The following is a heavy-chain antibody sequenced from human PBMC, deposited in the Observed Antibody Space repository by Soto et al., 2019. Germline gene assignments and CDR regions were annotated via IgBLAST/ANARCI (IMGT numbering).Heavy chain of an antibody. V-gene: IGHV1-3*01. D-gene: IGHD3-10*01. J-gene: IGHJ4*02. Sequence: ASVKVSCKASGYTFSTFPVRWVRQAPGQNLEWMGWINAANGDTGYSQNFQGRVTITRDTTASTAYMELSGLRSEDTAVYYCARKDYYGSGSYHFDYWGQGPLVTVSS. CDR1: GYTFSTFP. CDR3: ARKDYYGSGSYHFDY. CDR2: INAANGDT.